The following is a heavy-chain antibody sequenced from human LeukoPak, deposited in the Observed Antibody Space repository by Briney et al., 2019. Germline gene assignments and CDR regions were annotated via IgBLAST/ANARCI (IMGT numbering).Heavy chain of an antibody. J-gene: IGHJ5*02. CDR3: AREKREAGTTDWFDP. CDR1: GGTFSSYA. CDR2: IIPIFGTA. V-gene: IGHV1-69*13. D-gene: IGHD1-7*01. Sequence: GASVKVSCKASGGTFSSYAISWVRQAPGQGLEWMGGIIPIFGTANYAQKFQGRVTITADESTSTAYMELSSLRSEDTAVYYCAREKREAGTTDWFDPWGQGTLVTVSS.